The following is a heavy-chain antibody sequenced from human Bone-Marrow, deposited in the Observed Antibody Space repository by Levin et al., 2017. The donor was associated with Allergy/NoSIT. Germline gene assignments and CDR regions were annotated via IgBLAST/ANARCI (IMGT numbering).Heavy chain of an antibody. CDR1: GFIFGNYA. CDR2: ISGSGGRT. Sequence: GGSLRLSCAASGFIFGNYAMSWVRQAPGKGLEWVSGISGSGGRTAYTNSVRGRFTVSRDNSKNTLYLQMNTLRDEDTAVYCCAKDRSTEGYYFFDDWGQGSLVTVSS. D-gene: IGHD2-2*01. V-gene: IGHV3-23*01. CDR3: AKDRSTEGYYFFDD. J-gene: IGHJ4*02.